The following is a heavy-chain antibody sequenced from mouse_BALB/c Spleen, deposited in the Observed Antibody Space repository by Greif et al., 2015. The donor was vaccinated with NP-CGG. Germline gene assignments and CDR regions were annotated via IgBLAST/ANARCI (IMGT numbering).Heavy chain of an antibody. V-gene: IGHV1-7*01. J-gene: IGHJ2*01. Sequence: VQLQQSGAELAKPGASVKMSCKASGYTFTSYWMHWVKQRPGQGLEWIGYINPSTGYTEYNQKFKDKATLTADKSSSTAYMQLSSLTSEDSAVYYGASQTGYYFDYWGQGTTLTVSS. D-gene: IGHD4-1*01. CDR2: INPSTGYT. CDR3: ASQTGYYFDY. CDR1: GYTFTSYW.